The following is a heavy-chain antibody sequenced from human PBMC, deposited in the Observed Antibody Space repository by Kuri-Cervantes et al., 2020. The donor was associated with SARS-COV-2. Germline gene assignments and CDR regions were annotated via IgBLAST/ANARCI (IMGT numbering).Heavy chain of an antibody. CDR1: GFTFSSYS. D-gene: IGHD1-26*01. J-gene: IGHJ4*02. CDR2: ISSSSSTI. V-gene: IGHV3-48*01. CDR3: ARDLFGDIVGATRARDY. Sequence: GESLKISCATSGFTFSSYSMNWVRQAPGKGLEWVSYISSSSSTIYYADSVKGRFTISRDNSKNTLYLQMNSLRAEDTAVYYCARDLFGDIVGATRARDYWGQGTLVTVSS.